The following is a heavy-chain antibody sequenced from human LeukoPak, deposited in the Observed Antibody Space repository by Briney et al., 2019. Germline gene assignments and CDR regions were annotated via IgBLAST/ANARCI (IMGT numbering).Heavy chain of an antibody. CDR2: INPNSGGT. V-gene: IGHV1-2*02. Sequence: APVKVSCKASGYTLTGYYMHWVRQAPGQGLEWMGWINPNSGGTNYAQKFQGRVTMTRDTSISTAYMELGRLRSDNTAVYYCRWESSGYAPGGYWGQGTLVTVSS. D-gene: IGHD5-12*01. CDR1: GYTLTGYY. CDR3: RWESSGYAPGGY. J-gene: IGHJ4*02.